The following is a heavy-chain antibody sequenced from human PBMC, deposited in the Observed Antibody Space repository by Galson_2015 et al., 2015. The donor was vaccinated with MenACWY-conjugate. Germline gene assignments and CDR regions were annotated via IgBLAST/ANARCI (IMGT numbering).Heavy chain of an antibody. J-gene: IGHJ5*02. CDR2: IYYSGST. CDR1: GGSISSYY. D-gene: IGHD5-12*01. V-gene: IGHV4-59*08. Sequence: ETLSLTCTVSGGSISSYYWSWIRQPPGKGLEWIGYIYYSGSTNYNPSLKSRVTISVDTSKNQFSLRLSSVTAADTAVYYCASSGYSGYDSWFDPWGQGTLVTVSS. CDR3: ASSGYSGYDSWFDP.